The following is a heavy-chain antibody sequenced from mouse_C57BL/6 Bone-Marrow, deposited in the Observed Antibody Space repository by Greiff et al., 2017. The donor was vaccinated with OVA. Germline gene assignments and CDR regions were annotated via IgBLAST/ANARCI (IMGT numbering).Heavy chain of an antibody. V-gene: IGHV1-59*01. CDR3: EILNGDY. Sequence: QVQLQQPGAELVRPGTSVKLSCKASGYTFTSYWMHWVKQRPGQGLEWIGVIDPSDSYTNYNQKFKGKATLTVDTSSSAAYMQLSSLTSEDSAVYCCEILNGDYWGQGTTLTVSS. D-gene: IGHD1-3*01. CDR1: GYTFTSYW. CDR2: IDPSDSYT. J-gene: IGHJ2*01.